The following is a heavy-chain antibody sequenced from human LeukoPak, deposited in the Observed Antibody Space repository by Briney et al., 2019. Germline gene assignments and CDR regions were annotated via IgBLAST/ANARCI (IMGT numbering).Heavy chain of an antibody. Sequence: KSSETLSLTCAVYGGSFSGYYWSWIRQPPGKGLEWIGEINHSGSTNYNPSLKSRVTISVDTSKNQFSLKLSSVTAADTAVYYCARGRDTMIVVVITSGYYFDYWGQGTLVTVSS. CDR1: GGSFSGYY. D-gene: IGHD3-22*01. CDR2: INHSGST. J-gene: IGHJ4*02. V-gene: IGHV4-34*01. CDR3: ARGRDTMIVVVITSGYYFDY.